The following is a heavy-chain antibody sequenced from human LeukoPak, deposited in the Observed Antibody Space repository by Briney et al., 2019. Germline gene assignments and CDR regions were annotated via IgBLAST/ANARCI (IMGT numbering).Heavy chain of an antibody. J-gene: IGHJ4*02. CDR3: ARKPTGEALDY. Sequence: GASVKVSCKASGYTFTNYGISWVRQAPGQGLEWMGWISANNGDTNYAQKFQGRVTLTTDTSTSTAYMELRSLRSDDTAVYYCARKPTGEALDYWGQGTLVTVSS. D-gene: IGHD3-16*01. V-gene: IGHV1-18*01. CDR1: GYTFTNYG. CDR2: ISANNGDT.